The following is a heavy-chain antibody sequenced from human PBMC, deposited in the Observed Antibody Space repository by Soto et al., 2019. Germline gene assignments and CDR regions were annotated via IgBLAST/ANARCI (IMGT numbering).Heavy chain of an antibody. J-gene: IGHJ6*01. CDR1: GGSFSGYY. CDR2: INHSGST. CDR3: ARLPKTRITMLRAVKFGMDV. Sequence: SEALSLTWAVYGGSFSGYYWSWIRQPPGKGLEWIGEINHSGSTNYNPSLKRRVTISVDTSKNQFSLKLSSVTAADTAVYYCARLPKTRITMLRAVKFGMDVWGQGTPVT. V-gene: IGHV4-34*01. D-gene: IGHD3-10*01.